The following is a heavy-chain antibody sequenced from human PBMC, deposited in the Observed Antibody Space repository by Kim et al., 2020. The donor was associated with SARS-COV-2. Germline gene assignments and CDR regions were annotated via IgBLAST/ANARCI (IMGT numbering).Heavy chain of an antibody. CDR1: GGTFSSYA. CDR3: ASLLYYYDSSGSYYYYYGMDV. J-gene: IGHJ6*02. CDR2: IIPIFGTA. V-gene: IGHV1-69*13. Sequence: SVKVSCKASGGTFSSYAISWVRQAPGQGLEWMGGIIPIFGTANYAQKFQGRVTITADESTSTAYMELSSLRSEDTAVYYCASLLYYYDSSGSYYYYYGMDVWGQGTTVTVSS. D-gene: IGHD3-22*01.